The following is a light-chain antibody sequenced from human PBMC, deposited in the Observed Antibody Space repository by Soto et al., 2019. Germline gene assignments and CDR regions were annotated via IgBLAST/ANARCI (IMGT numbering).Light chain of an antibody. CDR1: QSVSCSY. Sequence: EIVLTQSPGTLSLSPGERATLSCRASQSVSCSYLAWYQQKPGQAPRRLIYGASSRATGIPDRFSCGGSGKDFTLTISRLEPEDFEVYYCQQYGSSPPYTFGQGTKLEIK. J-gene: IGKJ2*01. V-gene: IGKV3-20*01. CDR3: QQYGSSPPYT. CDR2: GAS.